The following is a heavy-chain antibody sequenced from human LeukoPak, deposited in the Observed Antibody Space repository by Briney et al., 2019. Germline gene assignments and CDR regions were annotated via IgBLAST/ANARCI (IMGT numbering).Heavy chain of an antibody. CDR2: IYYSWST. CDR3: AREPYCSSTSCYGDWFDP. J-gene: IGHJ5*02. V-gene: IGHV4-30-4*08. Sequence: SQTLSLTCTVSGGSISSGDYYWSWIRQPPGKGLEWIGYIYYSWSTYYNPSLKSRVTISVDTSKNQFSLKLSSVTAADTAVYYCAREPYCSSTSCYGDWFDPWGQGTLVTVSS. D-gene: IGHD2-2*01. CDR1: GGSISSGDYY.